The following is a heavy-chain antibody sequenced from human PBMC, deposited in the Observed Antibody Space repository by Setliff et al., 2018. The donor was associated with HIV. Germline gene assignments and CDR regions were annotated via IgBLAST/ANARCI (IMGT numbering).Heavy chain of an antibody. CDR3: AKVHYYGSGNYYRIFDY. J-gene: IGHJ4*02. CDR1: GFTFSSYA. CDR2: ISGSGSST. V-gene: IGHV3-23*01. D-gene: IGHD3-10*01. Sequence: LRLSCAASGFTFSSYAMTWVRQAPGKGLEWVASISGSGSSTYYADSVKGRFTISRDNSKNTLYLQMDSLRAEDTAVYYCAKVHYYGSGNYYRIFDYWGQGTLVTVSS.